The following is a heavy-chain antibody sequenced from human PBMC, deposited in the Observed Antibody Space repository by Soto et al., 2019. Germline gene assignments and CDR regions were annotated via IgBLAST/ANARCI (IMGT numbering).Heavy chain of an antibody. J-gene: IGHJ6*02. CDR3: ASLPRGGGYNSYQNYGGDV. CDR1: GGSINRGAYY. Sequence: QLQLQESGPGLAKPSETLSLTCSVSGGSINRGAYYWGWIRQPPGKGLEWIGSIYYSGTTNYNPTLKSRVTVSLDTSMNKFSRKLTSLTAADTSVYYCASLPRGGGYNSYQNYGGDVWG. V-gene: IGHV4-39*01. D-gene: IGHD2-21*02. CDR2: IYYSGTT.